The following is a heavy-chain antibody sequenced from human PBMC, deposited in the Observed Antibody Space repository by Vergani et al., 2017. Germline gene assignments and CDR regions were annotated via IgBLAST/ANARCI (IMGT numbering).Heavy chain of an antibody. V-gene: IGHV4-34*01. CDR1: GGSFSGYY. CDR2: INHSGST. J-gene: IGHJ5*02. CDR3: ARHGGGRTWNWFDP. Sequence: QVQLQQWGAGLLKPSETLSLTCAVYGGSFSGYYWSWIRQPPGKGLEWIGEINHSGSTNYNPSLKSRVTISVDTSKNQFSLKLSSVTAADTAVYYCARHGGGRTWNWFDPWGQGTLVTVSS. D-gene: IGHD2-8*01.